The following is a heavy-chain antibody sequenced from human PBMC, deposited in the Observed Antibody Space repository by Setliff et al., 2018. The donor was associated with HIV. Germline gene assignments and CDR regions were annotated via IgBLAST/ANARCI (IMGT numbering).Heavy chain of an antibody. CDR3: ARSNELIAARYFDY. V-gene: IGHV4-34*01. Sequence: SETLSLTCAVYGGSFSGYYWSWIRQPPGKGLEWIGEINHSGSTNYNPSLKSRVTISVDTSKNQFSLKLSSVTAADTAVYYCARSNELIAARYFDYWGQGTLVTVSS. CDR1: GGSFSGYY. D-gene: IGHD6-6*01. CDR2: INHSGST. J-gene: IGHJ4*02.